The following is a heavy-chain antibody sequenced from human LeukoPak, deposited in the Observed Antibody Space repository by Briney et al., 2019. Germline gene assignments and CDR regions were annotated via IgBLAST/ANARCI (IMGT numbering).Heavy chain of an antibody. CDR1: TFTYSNYG. D-gene: IGHD1-26*01. J-gene: IGHJ4*02. CDR2: ISGSGVAT. V-gene: IGHV3-23*01. CDR3: AKVLSGSYHPYYFDY. Sequence: GGSLRLSCIDSTFTYSNYGMAWVRQAPGKGLEWVSGISGSGVATDYADSVKGRFTIFRDNSKNTLYLQVSSLRVEDTAIYYCAKVLSGSYHPYYFDYWGQGTLVTVSS.